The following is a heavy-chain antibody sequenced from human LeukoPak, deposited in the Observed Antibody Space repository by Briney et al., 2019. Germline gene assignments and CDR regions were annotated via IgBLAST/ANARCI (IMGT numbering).Heavy chain of an antibody. D-gene: IGHD3-22*01. CDR1: GYTFTGYY. CDR3: ARVRYYDSSGYLDY. V-gene: IGHV1-2*02. J-gene: IGHJ4*02. CDR2: INPNSGGT. Sequence: ASVKVSCKASGYTFTGYYMHWVRQAPGQGLEWMGWINPNSGGTNYAQKFQGRVTMTRDTSTSTVYMELSSLRSEDTAVYYCARVRYYDSSGYLDYWGQGTLVTVSS.